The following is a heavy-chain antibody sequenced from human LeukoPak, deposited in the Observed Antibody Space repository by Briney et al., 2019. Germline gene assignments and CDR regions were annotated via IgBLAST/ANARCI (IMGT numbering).Heavy chain of an antibody. CDR3: ARSTKNDYGDYGPSFFYPGTIDY. CDR1: GRSFSGYY. Sequence: PSETLSLTCAVYGRSFSGYYWSWIRQPPGKGLEWIGEINHSGSTNYNPSLKSRVTISVDTSKNQFSLKLSSVTAADTAVYYCARSTKNDYGDYGPSFFYPGTIDYWGQGTLVTVSS. J-gene: IGHJ4*02. CDR2: INHSGST. D-gene: IGHD4-17*01. V-gene: IGHV4-34*01.